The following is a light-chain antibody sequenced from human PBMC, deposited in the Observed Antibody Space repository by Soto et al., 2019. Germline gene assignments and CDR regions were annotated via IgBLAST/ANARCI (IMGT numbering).Light chain of an antibody. J-gene: IGLJ1*01. CDR2: EVT. Sequence: QSVLTQPASVSGSPGQSIAISCTGSSSDVGIYNYVSWYQQHPGKVPKLIIYEVTNRPSGVSNRFYGSKSGNTASLTISGLQAEDEADYYCSSYTTSSTRVFGTGTKVTVL. V-gene: IGLV2-14*01. CDR3: SSYTTSSTRV. CDR1: SSDVGIYNY.